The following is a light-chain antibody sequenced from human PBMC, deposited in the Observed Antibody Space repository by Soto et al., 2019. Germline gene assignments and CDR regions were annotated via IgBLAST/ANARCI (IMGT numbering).Light chain of an antibody. V-gene: IGLV2-23*02. CDR1: SSDVGSHNF. J-gene: IGLJ2*01. CDR3: CSYAASYVV. CDR2: DFT. Sequence: QSALTQPASVSGSPGQSITISCTGTSSDVGSHNFVSWYQQRPGKAPKLMIYDFTKRPSGVPDRFSGSKSGNTASLTISGLQAEDEADFYCCSYAASYVVFGGGTKLTVL.